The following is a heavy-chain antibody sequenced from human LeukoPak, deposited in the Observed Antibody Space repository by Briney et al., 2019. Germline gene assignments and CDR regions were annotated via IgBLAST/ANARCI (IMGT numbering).Heavy chain of an antibody. CDR1: GGSISSYY. J-gene: IGHJ4*02. V-gene: IGHV3-23*01. CDR2: ISGSGGST. CDR3: AKDGLHYDILTGYYPDY. Sequence: PSETLSLTCTVSGGSISSYYWSWVRQAPGKGLEWVSAISGSGGSTYYADSVKGRFTISRDNSKNTLYLQMNSLRAEDTAVYYCAKDGLHYDILTGYYPDYWGQGTLVTVSS. D-gene: IGHD3-9*01.